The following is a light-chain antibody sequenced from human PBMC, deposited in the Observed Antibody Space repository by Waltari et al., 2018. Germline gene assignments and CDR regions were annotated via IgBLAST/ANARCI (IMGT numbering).Light chain of an antibody. J-gene: IGKJ2*01. Sequence: EIVMTQSPATLSVSPGERATLSCRASQSVSSNLAWYQQKPGQAPRLLIYGASTRATGIPARCSGSGSVTEFTLTISSLQSEDFAVYYCQQYNNWPPVFGQGTKLEIK. CDR2: GAS. V-gene: IGKV3-15*01. CDR3: QQYNNWPPV. CDR1: QSVSSN.